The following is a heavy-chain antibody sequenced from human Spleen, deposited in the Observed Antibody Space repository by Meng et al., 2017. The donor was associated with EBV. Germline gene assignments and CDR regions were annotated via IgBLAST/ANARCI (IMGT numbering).Heavy chain of an antibody. Sequence: QVTVMEAAPGLVTTSQTRALTCDVSGGSISSGGYYWSWIRQPPGKGLEWIGYINYRGNPYDNPSLRSRAALSVDTSKNQFSLKLSSVTAADTAVYYCARGAAKWFDPWGPGTLVTVSS. V-gene: IGHV4-30-4*01. J-gene: IGHJ5*02. D-gene: IGHD6-25*01. CDR2: INYRGNP. CDR1: GGSISSGGYY. CDR3: ARGAAKWFDP.